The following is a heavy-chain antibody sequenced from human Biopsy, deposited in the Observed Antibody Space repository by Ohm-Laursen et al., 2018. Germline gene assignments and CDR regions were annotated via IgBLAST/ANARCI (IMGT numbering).Heavy chain of an antibody. CDR3: ATKLTGYFHH. D-gene: IGHD3-9*01. V-gene: IGHV1-69*06. J-gene: IGHJ1*01. CDR1: GGTFSNYG. Sequence: SAKVSCKAPGGTFSNYGVNWVRQAPGQGLEWLGGNIPILGTGNYAQKFQDRVTVAADTSTSTATMELRSLRSDDTAVYYCATKLTGYFHHWGQGTLVIASS. CDR2: NIPILGTG.